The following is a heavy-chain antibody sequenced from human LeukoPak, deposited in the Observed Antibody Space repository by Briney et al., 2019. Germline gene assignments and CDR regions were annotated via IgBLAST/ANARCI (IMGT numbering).Heavy chain of an antibody. J-gene: IGHJ6*03. CDR2: IYTSGST. D-gene: IGHD5-18*01. CDR3: ARLYSTGYSYANLIYCYYYMDV. V-gene: IGHV4-4*09. Sequence: SETLSLTCTVSGGSISSYYWSWIRQPPGKGLEWIGYIYTSGSTNYNPSLKSRVTISVDTSKNQFSLKLSSVTAADTAVYYCARLYSTGYSYANLIYCYYYMDVWGKGTTVTVSS. CDR1: GGSISSYY.